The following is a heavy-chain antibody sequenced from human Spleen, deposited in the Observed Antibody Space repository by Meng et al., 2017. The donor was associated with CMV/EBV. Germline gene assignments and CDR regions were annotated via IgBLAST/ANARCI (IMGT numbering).Heavy chain of an antibody. CDR1: GGSISSYY. CDR2: IYDSGST. V-gene: IGHV4-59*01. CDR3: ARSPGGPYSYYTMDV. J-gene: IGHJ6*02. Sequence: GSLRLSCTVSGGSISSYYWSWIRQPPGKGLEWIGYIYDSGSTNYNPSLKSRVTISVDTSKNQFSLKLSSVTAADTAVYHCARSPGGPYSYYTMDVWGQGNTVTVSS. D-gene: IGHD3-10*01.